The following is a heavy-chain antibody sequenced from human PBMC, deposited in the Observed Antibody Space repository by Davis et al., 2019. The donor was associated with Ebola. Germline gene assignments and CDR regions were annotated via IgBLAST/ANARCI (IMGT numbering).Heavy chain of an antibody. V-gene: IGHV5-51*01. CDR3: ARPSSGYEASFDY. CDR2: IYPGDSDV. J-gene: IGHJ4*02. Sequence: GGSLRLSCQGSGYSFTNFWIAWVRQMPGKGLEWMGIIYPGDSDVTYSPSVQGQVTISVDKSVNTAYLQWRRLKASDTAIYYCARPSSGYEASFDYWGQGTPVTVVS. D-gene: IGHD3-22*01. CDR1: GYSFTNFW.